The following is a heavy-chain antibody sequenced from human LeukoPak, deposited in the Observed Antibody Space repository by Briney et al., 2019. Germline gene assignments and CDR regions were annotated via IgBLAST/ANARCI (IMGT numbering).Heavy chain of an antibody. CDR1: GYTLTELS. Sequence: ASVKVSCKVSGYTLTELSMHWVRQAPGKGLGWMGGFDPEDGETIYAQKFQGRVTMTEDTSTDTAYMELSSLRSEDTAVYYCADLNTYYYGSGSSNWFDPWGQGTLVTVSS. D-gene: IGHD3-10*01. V-gene: IGHV1-24*01. CDR3: ADLNTYYYGSGSSNWFDP. CDR2: FDPEDGET. J-gene: IGHJ5*02.